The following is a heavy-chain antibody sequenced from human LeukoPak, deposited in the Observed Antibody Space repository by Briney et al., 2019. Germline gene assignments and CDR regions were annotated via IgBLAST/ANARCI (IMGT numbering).Heavy chain of an antibody. CDR3: ARDQRRLQLYYFDY. D-gene: IGHD5-24*01. V-gene: IGHV3-21*01. Sequence: PGGSLRLSCAASGFTFSSYSMNWVRQAPGKGLEWVSSISSSSSYIYYADSVKGRFTISRDNAKNSLYLQMNSLRAEDTAVYYCARDQRRLQLYYFDYWGQGTLVTVSS. CDR2: ISSSSSYI. J-gene: IGHJ4*02. CDR1: GFTFSSYS.